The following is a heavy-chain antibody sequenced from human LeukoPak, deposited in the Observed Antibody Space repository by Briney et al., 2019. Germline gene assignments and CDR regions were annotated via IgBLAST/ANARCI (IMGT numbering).Heavy chain of an antibody. CDR2: ISHDGSNK. CDR3: VKRGSCTSTSCLSTAFDS. D-gene: IGHD2-2*01. CDR1: GFNLSSYA. Sequence: GGSLRLSCAASGFNLSSYAMHWVRQAPGEGLEWVAVISHDGSNKFYSDSVKGRFTISRDNSKNTLYLQMNSLRAEDTAVYYCVKRGSCTSTSCLSTAFDSWGQGTLVTVSS. V-gene: IGHV3-30*18. J-gene: IGHJ4*02.